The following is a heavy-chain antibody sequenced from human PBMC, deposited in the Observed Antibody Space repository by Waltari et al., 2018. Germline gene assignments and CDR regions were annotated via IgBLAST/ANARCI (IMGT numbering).Heavy chain of an antibody. D-gene: IGHD5-18*01. CDR3: ARVRRGYSYGYDY. J-gene: IGHJ4*02. CDR2: IGSSSSFM. CDR1: GFKFSDYA. Sequence: EVQLVESGGGLVKPGGSLRLSCAASGFKFSDYAMNWVRQAPGKGLEWVSSIGSSSSFMDYADSVRGRFTVSRDNAKNTLYLQMDTLRAEDTAVYYCARVRRGYSYGYDYWGQGTLVTVSS. V-gene: IGHV3-21*02.